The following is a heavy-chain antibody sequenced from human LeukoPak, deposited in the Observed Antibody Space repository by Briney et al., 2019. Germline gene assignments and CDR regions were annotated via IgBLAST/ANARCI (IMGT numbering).Heavy chain of an antibody. CDR1: GXTFSSYW. V-gene: IGHV3-74*01. CDR2: IKSDGSST. Sequence: GGSLRLSFAASGXTFSSYWMHWVRQAPGKGPVWVSLIKSDGSSTSYADSVKGRFTISRDNAKNTLYLQMDSLRAEDTAVYFCTRDRSYTMDVWGQGITVTVSS. D-gene: IGHD4-11*01. J-gene: IGHJ6*02. CDR3: TRDRSYTMDV.